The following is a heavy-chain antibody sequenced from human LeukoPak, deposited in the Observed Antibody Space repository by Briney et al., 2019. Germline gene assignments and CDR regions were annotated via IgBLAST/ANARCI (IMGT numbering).Heavy chain of an antibody. Sequence: ASVKVSCKASGGTSSSYAISWVRQAPGQGLEWMGGIIPIFGTANYAQKFQGRVTITTDESTSTAYMELSSLRSEDTAVYYCASRPPRDYYGSGREYFQHWGQGTLVTVSS. CDR2: IIPIFGTA. CDR1: GGTSSSYA. D-gene: IGHD3-10*01. CDR3: ASRPPRDYYGSGREYFQH. V-gene: IGHV1-69*05. J-gene: IGHJ1*01.